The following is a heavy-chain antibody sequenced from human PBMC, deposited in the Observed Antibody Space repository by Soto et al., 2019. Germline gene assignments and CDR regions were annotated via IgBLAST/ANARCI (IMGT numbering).Heavy chain of an antibody. D-gene: IGHD3-16*01. J-gene: IGHJ6*02. CDR3: ADLSVTGGVEV. V-gene: IGHV3-48*03. CDR2: ISASGDTV. Sequence: EERLVESGGRVLQPGGSLRLSCVTSGLPSSGFEMHWVRQAPGKGLEWVSYISASGDTVYYADSVTGRFTISRDNAKNKLYLEMNSLRADDSAVYSCADLSVTGGVEVWGQGTTGSVSS. CDR1: GLPSSGFE.